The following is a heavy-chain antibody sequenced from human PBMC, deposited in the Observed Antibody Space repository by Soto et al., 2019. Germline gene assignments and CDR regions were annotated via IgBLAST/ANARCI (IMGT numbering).Heavy chain of an antibody. Sequence: QVQLVESGGGVVQPGRSLRLSCAASGFTFSSYAMHWVRQAPGKGREWVAVISYDGSNKYYADSVKGRFTISRDNSKNTMYLKMNSLRAEDTAVYYCARGDDYGDRKADWGQGTLVTVSS. CDR1: GFTFSSYA. CDR3: ARGDDYGDRKAD. J-gene: IGHJ4*02. D-gene: IGHD4-17*01. V-gene: IGHV3-30-3*01. CDR2: ISYDGSNK.